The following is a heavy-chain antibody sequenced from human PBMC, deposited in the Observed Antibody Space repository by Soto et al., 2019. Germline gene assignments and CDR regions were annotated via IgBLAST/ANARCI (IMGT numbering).Heavy chain of an antibody. CDR2: ISNDGSRK. J-gene: IGHJ3*02. CDR3: AKDRRQLSALDM. D-gene: IGHD6-6*01. Sequence: GGSLRLSCAASGFSFSSYGMHWVRQAPGRGLEWVTVISNDGSRKYYGESVKGRFSVSRDNDKDTLYLQMNGLRPEDTGVYYCAKDRRQLSALDMWGQGTTVTVSS. CDR1: GFSFSSYG. V-gene: IGHV3-30*18.